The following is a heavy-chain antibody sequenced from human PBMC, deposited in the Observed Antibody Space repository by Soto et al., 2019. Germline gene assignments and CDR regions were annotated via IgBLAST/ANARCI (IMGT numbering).Heavy chain of an antibody. V-gene: IGHV3-23*01. J-gene: IGHJ4*02. CDR2: ISGSGGST. D-gene: IGHD3-10*01. CDR3: AKDIEGWPMGGFDN. CDR1: GFTFSSYA. Sequence: EVQLLESGGGLVQPGGSLRLSCAASGFTFSSYAMSWVRQAPGKGLEWVSAISGSGGSTYYADSVKGRFTISRDNSKNTLYLQIKSLRAEDTAVYYCAKDIEGWPMGGFDNWGEGTLVTVSS.